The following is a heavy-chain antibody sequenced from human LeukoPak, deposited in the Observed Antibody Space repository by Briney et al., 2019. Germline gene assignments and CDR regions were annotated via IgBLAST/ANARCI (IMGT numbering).Heavy chain of an antibody. V-gene: IGHV4-39*07. CDR1: GGSISNSSYY. CDR2: IYYSGNT. J-gene: IGHJ4*02. D-gene: IGHD6-19*01. Sequence: SETLSLTCTVSGGSISNSSYYCAWIRQPPGKGLEWIGSIYYSGNTYYNPSLKSRVTISVDTSKNQFSLKLSSVTAADTAVYYCAKILYSSNIDYWGQGTLVTVSS. CDR3: AKILYSSNIDY.